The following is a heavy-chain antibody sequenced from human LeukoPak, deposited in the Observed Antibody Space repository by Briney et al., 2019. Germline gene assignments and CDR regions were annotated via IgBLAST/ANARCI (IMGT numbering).Heavy chain of an antibody. Sequence: GGSLRLSCAASGFTFSSYGMSWVRQAPGKGLEWVSAISGSGGSTYYADSVKGRFTISRDNSKNTLYLQMNSLRAEDTAVYYCAKSYGVQYYFDYWGQGTLVTVSS. CDR3: AKSYGVQYYFDY. CDR2: ISGSGGST. J-gene: IGHJ4*02. V-gene: IGHV3-23*01. D-gene: IGHD4-17*01. CDR1: GFTFSSYG.